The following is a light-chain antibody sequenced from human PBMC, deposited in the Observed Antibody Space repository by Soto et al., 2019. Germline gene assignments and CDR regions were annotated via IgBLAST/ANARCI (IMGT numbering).Light chain of an antibody. CDR1: ASLLDSDQNNH. V-gene: IGKV2-28*01. CDR2: LGS. Sequence: DVVMTQSPVSLPVTPGEPASISCSSSASLLDSDQNNHLDWYLQKPGQSPQLLIYLGSYRATGVTDRFEGSGSGTDFTLTVRRVEPEDGGRYFCMQRLRPGYTFGQGTKLDI. J-gene: IGKJ2*01. CDR3: MQRLRPGYT.